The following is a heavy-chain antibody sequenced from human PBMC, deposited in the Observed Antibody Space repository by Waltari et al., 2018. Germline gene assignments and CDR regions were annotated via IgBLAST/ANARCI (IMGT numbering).Heavy chain of an antibody. D-gene: IGHD6-19*01. V-gene: IGHV4-38-2*01. CDR3: ARPYSSGYWYFDL. J-gene: IGHJ2*01. CDR2: IYHSGST. CDR1: GYSISRGYY. Sequence: QVQLQESGTGLVKPSETLSLTCAVYGYSISRGYYWGWIRQPTGKGSEWIGMIYHSGSTYYNPSLKSRVTISVDTSKNQFSLKLSSVTAADTAVYYCARPYSSGYWYFDLWGRDTLVTVSS.